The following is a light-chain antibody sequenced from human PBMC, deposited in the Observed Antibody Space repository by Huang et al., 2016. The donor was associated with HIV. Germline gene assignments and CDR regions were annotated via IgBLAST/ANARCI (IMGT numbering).Light chain of an antibody. J-gene: IGKJ5*01. V-gene: IGKV3-11*01. CDR2: DAS. Sequence: EIVLTPSPATLSLSPGERATLSCRASQSVSSYLAWYQQKPGQAPRLLIYDASNRATGIPARFSGSGSGTDFTLTISSLEPEDFAVYYCKQRSNWRTFGQGTRLEIK. CDR3: KQRSNWRT. CDR1: QSVSSY.